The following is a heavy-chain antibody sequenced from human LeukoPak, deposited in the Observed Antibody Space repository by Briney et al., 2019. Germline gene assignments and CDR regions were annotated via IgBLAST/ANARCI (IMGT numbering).Heavy chain of an antibody. Sequence: PGGSLRLSCTASGFTFSTYSMNWVRQAPGRGLEWVSYISSSGSTKNYADSVKGRFTISRDNSENTLYLQMNSLRAEDTAVYYCAKAFTTVDPRYYWGQGTLVTVSS. V-gene: IGHV3-48*01. J-gene: IGHJ4*02. D-gene: IGHD4-23*01. CDR2: ISSSGSTK. CDR3: AKAFTTVDPRYY. CDR1: GFTFSTYS.